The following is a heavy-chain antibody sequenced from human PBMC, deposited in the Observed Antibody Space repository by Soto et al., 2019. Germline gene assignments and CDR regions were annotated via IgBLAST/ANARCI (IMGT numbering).Heavy chain of an antibody. CDR3: AIYGDSPN. CDR1: GGSISSYY. Sequence: SLTCTVSGGSISSYYWSWIRQPPGKGLEWIGYIYYSGSTNYNPSLKSRVTISVDTSKNQFSLKLSSVTAADTAVYYCAIYGDSPNWGQGTLVTVSS. D-gene: IGHD4-17*01. J-gene: IGHJ4*02. V-gene: IGHV4-59*08. CDR2: IYYSGST.